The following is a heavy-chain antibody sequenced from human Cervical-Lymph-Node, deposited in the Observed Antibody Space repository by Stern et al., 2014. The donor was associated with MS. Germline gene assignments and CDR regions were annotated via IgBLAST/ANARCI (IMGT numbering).Heavy chain of an antibody. J-gene: IGHJ5*02. Sequence: QMQLVQSGAEVKKPGSSVNVSCKASGGTFSSNYAITWMRQAPGQGLEWMGRIIPILGLPNYAQKFQGRVTITADTSTSTAYMELSSLRSEDTAVYYCARGVVSNRAAATLHNLFDPWGQGTLVTVSS. D-gene: IGHD2-15*01. CDR1: GGTFSSNYA. V-gene: IGHV1-69*09. CDR2: IIPILGLP. CDR3: ARGVVSNRAAATLHNLFDP.